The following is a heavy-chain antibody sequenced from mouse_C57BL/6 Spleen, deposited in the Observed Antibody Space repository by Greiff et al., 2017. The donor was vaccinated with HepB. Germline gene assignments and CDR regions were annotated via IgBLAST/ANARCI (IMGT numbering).Heavy chain of an antibody. CDR3: ARGMDY. J-gene: IGHJ4*01. Sequence: QLQQPGAELVRPGTSVKLSCKASGYTFTSYWMHWVKQRPGQGLEWIGVIDPSDSYTNYNQKFKGKATLTVDTSSSTAYMQLSSLTSEDSAVYYCARGMDYWGQGTSVTVSS. CDR1: GYTFTSYW. CDR2: IDPSDSYT. V-gene: IGHV1-59*01.